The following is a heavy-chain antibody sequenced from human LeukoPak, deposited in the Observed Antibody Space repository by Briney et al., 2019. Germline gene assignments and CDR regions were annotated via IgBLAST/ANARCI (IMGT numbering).Heavy chain of an antibody. V-gene: IGHV4-4*07. CDR3: ARRGEYYYGSGSSFDI. D-gene: IGHD3-10*01. Sequence: SETLSLTCTISGGSISSYYWSWIRQPAGKGLEWIGRIYTSGSTNYNPSLKSRVTMSVDTSKNQFSLKLSSVTAADTAVYYCARRGEYYYGSGSSFDIWGQGTMVTVSS. CDR2: IYTSGST. J-gene: IGHJ3*02. CDR1: GGSISSYY.